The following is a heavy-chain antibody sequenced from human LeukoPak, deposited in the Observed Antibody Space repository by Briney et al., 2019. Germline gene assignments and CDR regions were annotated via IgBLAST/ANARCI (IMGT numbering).Heavy chain of an antibody. CDR3: ARADYGDSDFDY. J-gene: IGHJ4*02. CDR2: IYYSGST. D-gene: IGHD4-17*01. CDR1: GGSISSYY. V-gene: IGHV4-59*01. Sequence: SETLSLTSTASGGSISSYYWSCIRQPPGKGLEWIGYIYYSGSTNYNPSLKSRVTISVDTSKTQFSLKLSSVTAADTAVYYCARADYGDSDFDYWGQGTLVTVSS.